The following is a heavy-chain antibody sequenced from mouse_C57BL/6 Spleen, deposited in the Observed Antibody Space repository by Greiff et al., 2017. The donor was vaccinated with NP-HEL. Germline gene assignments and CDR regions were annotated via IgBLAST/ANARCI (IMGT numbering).Heavy chain of an antibody. CDR1: GFTFSDYG. Sequence: EVKLMESGGGLVKPGGSLKLSCAASGFTFSDYGMHWVRQAPEKGLEWVAYISSGSSTIYYADTVTGRFTISRDNAKNTLFLQMTSLRSEDTAMYYCARELTGTWYFDVWGTGTTVTVSS. D-gene: IGHD4-1*01. J-gene: IGHJ1*03. V-gene: IGHV5-17*01. CDR3: ARELTGTWYFDV. CDR2: ISSGSSTI.